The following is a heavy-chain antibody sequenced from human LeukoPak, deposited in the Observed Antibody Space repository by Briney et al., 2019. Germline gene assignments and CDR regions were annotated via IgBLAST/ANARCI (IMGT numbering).Heavy chain of an antibody. CDR1: GYTFTSYY. CDR3: AQDISGGMYGIWFDP. D-gene: IGHD2-8*01. V-gene: IGHV1-46*01. CDR2: INPSGGST. J-gene: IGHJ5*02. Sequence: ASVKVSCKASGYTFTSYYMHWGRQAPGQGLEWMGIINPSGGSTSYAQKFQGRVTMTRDTSTSTVYMEMSSLRSEDTAVYYCAQDISGGMYGIWFDPWGQGTLVTVSS.